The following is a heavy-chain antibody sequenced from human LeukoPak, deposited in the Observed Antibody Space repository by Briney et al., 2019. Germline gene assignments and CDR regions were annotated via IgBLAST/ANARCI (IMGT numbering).Heavy chain of an antibody. CDR2: IGSNGGTT. J-gene: IGHJ4*01. V-gene: IGHV3-64*04. CDR3: AKRAYGSGSSLHYFDY. D-gene: IGHD3-10*01. Sequence: GSPRLSCSASGFTFSNYAMHWVRQAPGKGLEYVSAIGSNGGTTYYADSVKGRFTISRDTSKNTLYLQMNGLRVEDTAVYYCAKRAYGSGSSLHYFDYWGHGNVVTVSS. CDR1: GFTFSNYA.